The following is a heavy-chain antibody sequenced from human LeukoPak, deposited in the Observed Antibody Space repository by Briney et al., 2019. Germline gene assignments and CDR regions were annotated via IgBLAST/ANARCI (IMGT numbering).Heavy chain of an antibody. D-gene: IGHD6-13*01. CDR2: ISSNGGST. J-gene: IGHJ4*02. CDR1: GFTFSSYA. V-gene: IGHV3-64*01. Sequence: TGGSLRLSCAASGFTFSSYAMHWVRQAPGKGLEYVSAISSNGGSTYYANSVKGRFTISRDNSKNTLYLQMGSLRAEDMAVYYCARDFSGAAAGTVGVDYWGQGTLVTVSS. CDR3: ARDFSGAAAGTVGVDY.